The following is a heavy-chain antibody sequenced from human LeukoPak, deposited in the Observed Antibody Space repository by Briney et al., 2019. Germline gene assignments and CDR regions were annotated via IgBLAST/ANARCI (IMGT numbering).Heavy chain of an antibody. CDR3: AKGARGETETSIVGLNWFGP. CDR1: GITFRSYG. D-gene: IGHD2-15*01. V-gene: IGHV3-30*18. CDR2: MSYDGSHK. J-gene: IGHJ5*02. Sequence: PGGSLRLSCAASGITFRSYGTHLVRQAPGKGLEWVAVMSYDGSHKYYADSVKGRFSISRDNSKNTLYLQMNSLRADDTAVYYCAKGARGETETSIVGLNWFGPWGQGTLVTVSS.